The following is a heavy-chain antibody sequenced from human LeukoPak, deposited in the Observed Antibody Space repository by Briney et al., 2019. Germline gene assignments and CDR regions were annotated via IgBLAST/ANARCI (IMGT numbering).Heavy chain of an antibody. J-gene: IGHJ3*02. CDR1: GYTFTSYA. D-gene: IGHD6-19*01. CDR2: INAGNGNT. CDR3: ARSSPASFRPYSIGWDINAFDI. Sequence: ASVKVSCKASGYTFTSYAMHWVRQAPGQRLEWMGWINAGNGNTKYSQKFQGRVTITRDTSASTAYVELSSLRSEDTAVYYCARSSPASFRPYSIGWDINAFDIWGQGTMVTVSS. V-gene: IGHV1-3*01.